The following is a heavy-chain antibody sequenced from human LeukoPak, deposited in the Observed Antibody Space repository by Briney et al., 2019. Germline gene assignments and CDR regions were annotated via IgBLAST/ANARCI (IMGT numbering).Heavy chain of an antibody. CDR1: GFTFSSYA. V-gene: IGHV3-30-3*01. J-gene: IGHJ4*02. Sequence: GGSLRLSCAASGFTFSSYAMHWVRQAPGKGLEWVAVISYDGSNKYYADSVKGRFTISRDNSKNTLYLQMNSLRAEDTAVYYCARENGQADYWGQGTLVTVSS. CDR2: ISYDGSNK. D-gene: IGHD2-8*01. CDR3: ARENGQADY.